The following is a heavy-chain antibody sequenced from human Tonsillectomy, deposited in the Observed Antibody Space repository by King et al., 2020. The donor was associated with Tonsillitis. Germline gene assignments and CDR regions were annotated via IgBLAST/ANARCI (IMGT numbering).Heavy chain of an antibody. V-gene: IGHV1-18*01. Sequence: VQLVESGAEVEKPGASVKVSCKASGYTYTSYGLSWVRQAPGQGLEWMGWISTYNGNTNCAQRLQGRVTMTTVTSTSTAYMGLRSLRSDDTAVYYCARDSPGYGYDPWGQGTLVTVSS. CDR3: ARDSPGYGYDP. J-gene: IGHJ5*02. CDR2: ISTYNGNT. D-gene: IGHD1-1*01. CDR1: GYTYTSYG.